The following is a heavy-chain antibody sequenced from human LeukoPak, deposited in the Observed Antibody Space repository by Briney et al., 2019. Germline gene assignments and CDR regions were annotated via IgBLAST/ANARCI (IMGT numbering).Heavy chain of an antibody. D-gene: IGHD3-16*01. CDR3: ARVRYRLAETYIDY. V-gene: IGHV1-2*02. J-gene: IGHJ4*02. CDR2: INPNSGDT. Sequence: ASVKVSCKASGYIFTCYYMHWVRQAPAQGLEWMGWINPNSGDTNYAQKFQDRVTMTRDTSISTAYMELSRLRSDDTAVYYCARVRYRLAETYIDYWGQGTLVTVSS. CDR1: GYIFTCYY.